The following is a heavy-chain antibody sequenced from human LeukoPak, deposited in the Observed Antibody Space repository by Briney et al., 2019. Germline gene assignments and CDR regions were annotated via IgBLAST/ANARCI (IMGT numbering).Heavy chain of an antibody. J-gene: IGHJ5*02. CDR3: ARASRFWIHSSWYYGP. V-gene: IGHV4-39*07. CDR1: GGSVSSSSYY. CDR2: IYYSGST. Sequence: SETLSLTCTVSGGSVSSSSYYWGWIRQPPGKGLEWIGSIYYSGSTYYNPSLKSRVTISVDTSKNQFSLKLSSVTAADTAVYYCARASRFWIHSSWYYGPWGQGTLVTVSS. D-gene: IGHD6-13*01.